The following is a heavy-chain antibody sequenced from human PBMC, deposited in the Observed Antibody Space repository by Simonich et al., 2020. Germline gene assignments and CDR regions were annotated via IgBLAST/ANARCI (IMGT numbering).Heavy chain of an antibody. V-gene: IGHV4-59*08. Sequence: QVQLQESGPGLVKPSETLSLTCTVSGGSISSYYWRWIRQPPGKGLEWIGYIYYSGSTNYNPSLNSRVTISVDTSKNQFSLKLSSVTAADTAVYYCARLPDYWGQGTLVTVSS. CDR3: ARLPDY. CDR2: IYYSGST. CDR1: GGSISSYY. J-gene: IGHJ4*02.